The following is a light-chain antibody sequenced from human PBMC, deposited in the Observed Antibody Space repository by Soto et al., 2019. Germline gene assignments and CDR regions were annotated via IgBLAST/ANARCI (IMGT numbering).Light chain of an antibody. CDR3: MQALQSRIT. CDR1: QSLLHSNGYNY. Sequence: DIVMTQSPLSLPVIPGEPASISCRSSQSLLHSNGYNYLDWYLQKPGQSPQLLIYLGSNRSSGVPERLSGSGSGTDFTLKISRVEAEDVGVYYCMQALQSRITFGQGKRLEIK. J-gene: IGKJ5*01. V-gene: IGKV2-28*01. CDR2: LGS.